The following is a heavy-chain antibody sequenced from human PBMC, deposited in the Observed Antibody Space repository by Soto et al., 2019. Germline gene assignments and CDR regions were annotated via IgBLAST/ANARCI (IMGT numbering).Heavy chain of an antibody. J-gene: IGHJ5*02. CDR3: AKHDVYGDGLWLTES. V-gene: IGHV3-23*01. D-gene: IGHD4-17*01. CDR2: ILGSGGT. Sequence: GGSLRLSCAASGFTFSKYAMMWVRQAPGKGLEWVSGILGSGGTYHADSVKGRFTISKDNSKNTLYLQMNSLRAEDTAVYYCAKHDVYGDGLWLTESWGQGTLVTVSS. CDR1: GFTFSKYA.